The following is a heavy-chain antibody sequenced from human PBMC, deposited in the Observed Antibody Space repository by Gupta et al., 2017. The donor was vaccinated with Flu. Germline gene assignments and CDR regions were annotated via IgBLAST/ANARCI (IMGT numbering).Heavy chain of an antibody. V-gene: IGHV1-18*01. D-gene: IGHD6-19*01. CDR3: ARDRGWLGDS. CDR1: GSSFVNYG. Sequence: QVQLVQSGPEVKKPGASVKVSCKTSGSSFVNYGITWMRQAPGQGLEWMGWISTFNGNTNYAPKFQDRLTLTTDTSTTTAYMELRSLTSDDTALYYCARDRGWLGDSWGQGTLVTVS. CDR2: ISTFNGNT. J-gene: IGHJ4*02.